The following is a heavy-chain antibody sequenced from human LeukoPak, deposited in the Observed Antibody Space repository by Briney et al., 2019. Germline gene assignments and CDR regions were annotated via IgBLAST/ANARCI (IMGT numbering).Heavy chain of an antibody. CDR3: ASDSLGDGYNSDYYYGMDV. V-gene: IGHV3-7*01. Sequence: GGSLRLSCAASGFTFSSYWMSWVRQAPGKGLEWVANIKQDGSEKYYVDSVKGRFTISRDNAKNSLYLQMNSLRAEDTAVYYCASDSLGDGYNSDYYYGMDVWGQGTTVTVSS. CDR2: IKQDGSEK. D-gene: IGHD5-24*01. J-gene: IGHJ6*02. CDR1: GFTFSSYW.